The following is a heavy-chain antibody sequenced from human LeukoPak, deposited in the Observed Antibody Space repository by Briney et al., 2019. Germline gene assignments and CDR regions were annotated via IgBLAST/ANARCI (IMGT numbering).Heavy chain of an antibody. CDR1: GYTFSDYA. CDR2: IDAGNGDT. D-gene: IGHD3-16*01. CDR3: ARGDYELDY. J-gene: IGHJ4*02. Sequence: ASVKVSCKASGYTFSDYAMHWVRQAPGQRFEWMGWIDAGNGDTRYSQKFQGRVTMTRDTSISTAYMELSRLRSDDTAVYYCARGDYELDYWGQGTLVTVSS. V-gene: IGHV1-3*01.